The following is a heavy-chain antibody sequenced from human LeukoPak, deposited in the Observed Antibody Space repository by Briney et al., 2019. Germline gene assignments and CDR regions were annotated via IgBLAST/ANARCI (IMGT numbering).Heavy chain of an antibody. CDR3: ARVGRAGYYDSSGYYYSRGVDFDL. CDR2: IYSGGST. V-gene: IGHV3-66*01. D-gene: IGHD3-22*01. CDR1: GFTVCSNY. Sequence: GGSLRLSCAASGFTVCSNYMTWVPQAPGKELEGVTVIYSGGSTYYADSVKGRFTISRDNSSNTLYLQMNSLRAEDTAVYYCARVGRAGYYDSSGYYYSRGVDFDLWGRGTLVTVSS. J-gene: IGHJ2*01.